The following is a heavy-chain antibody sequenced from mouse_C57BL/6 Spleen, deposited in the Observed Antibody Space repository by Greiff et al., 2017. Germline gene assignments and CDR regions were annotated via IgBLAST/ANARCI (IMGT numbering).Heavy chain of an antibody. V-gene: IGHV3-6*01. Sequence: EVKLLESGPGLVKPSQSLSLTCSVTGYSITSGYYWNWIRQFPGNKLEWMGYISYDGSNNYNPSLKNRISITRDTSKNQFFLKLNSVTTEDTATYYCARDPYDYDEAWFADWGQGTLVTVSA. J-gene: IGHJ3*01. CDR2: ISYDGSN. CDR1: GYSITSGYY. CDR3: ARDPYDYDEAWFAD. D-gene: IGHD2-4*01.